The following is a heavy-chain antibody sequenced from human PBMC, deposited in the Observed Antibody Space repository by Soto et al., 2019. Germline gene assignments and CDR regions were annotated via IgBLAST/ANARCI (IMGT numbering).Heavy chain of an antibody. CDR3: THKEGSGLYGIDV. Sequence: QITLKESGPALVKPTQTLTLTCTFSGFSLSTSGVGVGWVRQPPGKALEWLALVYSNDDKRFSPSLKSRLTITKDTSKKEVVLKNTNIDPGDPAKYYFTHKEGSGLYGIDVWGQGTTVTVSS. CDR2: VYSNDDK. J-gene: IGHJ6*02. V-gene: IGHV2-5*01. D-gene: IGHD3-10*01. CDR1: GFSLSTSGVG.